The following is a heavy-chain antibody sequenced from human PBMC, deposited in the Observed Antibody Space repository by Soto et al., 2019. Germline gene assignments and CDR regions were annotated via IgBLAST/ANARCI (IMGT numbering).Heavy chain of an antibody. CDR1: GFTFSSYE. D-gene: IGHD4-17*01. CDR2: ISSSGSTI. Sequence: PGGSLRLSCAASGFTFSSYEMNWVRQAPGKGLEWVSYISSSGSTIYYADSVKGRFTISRDNAKNSLYLQMNSLRAEDTAVYYCARLGLTTSWFDPWGQGTLVTVSS. J-gene: IGHJ5*02. CDR3: ARLGLTTSWFDP. V-gene: IGHV3-48*03.